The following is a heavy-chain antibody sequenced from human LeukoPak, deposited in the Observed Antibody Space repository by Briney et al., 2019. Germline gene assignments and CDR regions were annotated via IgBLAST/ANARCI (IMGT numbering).Heavy chain of an antibody. Sequence: ASVKVSCKVSGYTLTELSMHWVRQAPGKGLEWMGGFDPEDGETIYAQKFQGRVTITADESTSTAYMELSSLRSEDTAVYYCAREPPSIVAAAGVDNWFDPWGQGTLVTVSS. CDR3: AREPPSIVAAAGVDNWFDP. V-gene: IGHV1-24*01. CDR1: GYTLTELS. CDR2: FDPEDGET. J-gene: IGHJ5*02. D-gene: IGHD6-13*01.